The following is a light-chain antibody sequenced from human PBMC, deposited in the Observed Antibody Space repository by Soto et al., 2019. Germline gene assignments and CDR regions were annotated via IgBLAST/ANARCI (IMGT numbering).Light chain of an antibody. Sequence: QSVLTQPHSVSGSPGQSVTISCTGTSSDVGGNSYVSWYQQHPGKAPELIIYDVTERPSGVPDRFSGSKSGNTASLTISWLQAEDEADYYCCSYTGSYSYVFGIGTKVTVL. CDR3: CSYTGSYSYV. CDR2: DVT. CDR1: SSDVGGNSY. J-gene: IGLJ1*01. V-gene: IGLV2-11*01.